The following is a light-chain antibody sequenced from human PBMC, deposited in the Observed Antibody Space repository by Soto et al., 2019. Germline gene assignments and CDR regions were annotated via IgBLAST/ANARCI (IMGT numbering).Light chain of an antibody. V-gene: IGLV2-14*03. CDR3: SSYTNKDTLL. J-gene: IGLJ3*02. CDR2: DVT. Sequence: QSALTQPASVSGSPGQSITISCTGTSSDVGGYDHVSWYQQHPGKAPKHIIYDVTVRPSGISPRFSGSKSDNTASLAVSGLQPEDEADYYCSSYTNKDTLLFGGGTKLTVL. CDR1: SSDVGGYDH.